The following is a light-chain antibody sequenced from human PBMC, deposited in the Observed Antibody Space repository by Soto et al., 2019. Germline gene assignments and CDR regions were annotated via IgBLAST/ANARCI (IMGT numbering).Light chain of an antibody. CDR1: QSVSTY. Sequence: EIVLTQSPGTLSSSPGERATLSCRASQSVSTYLAWYQQRPGQAPRLLIYGASRRATGIPDRFSGSGSGTDFTLTISRLEPEAFAVYYCQQHGGSPLFTFGPGTNVDIK. J-gene: IGKJ3*01. CDR2: GAS. V-gene: IGKV3-20*01. CDR3: QQHGGSPLFT.